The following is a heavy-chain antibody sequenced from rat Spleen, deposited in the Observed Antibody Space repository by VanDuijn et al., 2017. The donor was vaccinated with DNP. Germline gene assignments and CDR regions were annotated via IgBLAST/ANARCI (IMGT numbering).Heavy chain of an antibody. Sequence: EVQLVETGGDLVPPGRSLKLSCAASGFTFSDCNMAWVRQAPKKGLEWVATIPYDGGRTYYRNSVKGRFTISRDNAKSTLYLQMDSLRSEDTATYYCTTFEGRDAWGQGTSVTVSS. D-gene: IGHD1-11*01. CDR2: IPYDGGRT. V-gene: IGHV5S10*01. J-gene: IGHJ4*01. CDR3: TTFEGRDA. CDR1: GFTFSDCN.